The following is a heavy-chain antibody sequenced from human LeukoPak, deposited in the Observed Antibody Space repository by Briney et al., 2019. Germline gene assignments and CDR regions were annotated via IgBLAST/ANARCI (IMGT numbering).Heavy chain of an antibody. D-gene: IGHD2-21*02. J-gene: IGHJ5*02. CDR3: ARKGCTGDCYRFDP. CDR1: GYTFNTYG. Sequence: ASVTVSSTASGYTFNTYGISWVRQAPGQRAEWMGWINTDKGNTKYAQKFQGRVTMTTDTSTSTAYMELSSLRSDDTAVYYCARKGCTGDCYRFDPWGQGALVTVSS. CDR2: INTDKGNT. V-gene: IGHV1-18*01.